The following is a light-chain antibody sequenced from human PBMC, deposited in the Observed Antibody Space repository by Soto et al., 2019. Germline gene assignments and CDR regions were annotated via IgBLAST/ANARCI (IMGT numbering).Light chain of an antibody. CDR1: SSDVGNYNY. CDR2: EVT. J-gene: IGLJ3*02. V-gene: IGLV2-8*01. Sequence: QSALTQPPSASGSPGQSVTISCTGTSSDVGNYNYVSWYQQNPGKAPKLMIYEVTKRPSGVPDRFSGSKSGNTASLTVSGLQAEDEADYYCSSYAGSKTLFGGGTKVTVL. CDR3: SSYAGSKTL.